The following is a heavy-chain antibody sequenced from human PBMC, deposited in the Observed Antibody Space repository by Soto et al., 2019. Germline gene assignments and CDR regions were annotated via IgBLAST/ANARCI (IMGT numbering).Heavy chain of an antibody. CDR1: GFTFSSYA. CDR2: ISGSGGST. CDR3: ASRYCSSTSCYPYYYGMDV. D-gene: IGHD2-2*01. J-gene: IGHJ6*02. V-gene: IGHV3-23*01. Sequence: GGSLRLSCAASGFTFSSYAMSLVRQAPGKGLEWVSAISGSGGSTYYADSVKGRFTISRDNSKNTLYLQMNSLRAEDTAVYYCASRYCSSTSCYPYYYGMDVWGQGTTVTVSS.